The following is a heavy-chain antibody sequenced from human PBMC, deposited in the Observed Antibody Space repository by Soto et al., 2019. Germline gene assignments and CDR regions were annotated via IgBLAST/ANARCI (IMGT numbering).Heavy chain of an antibody. CDR3: ARNVLRYFDWLLSPQDGMDV. CDR2: IYYSGST. V-gene: IGHV4-39*01. CDR1: GGSISSSSYY. Sequence: QLQLQESGPGLVKPSETLSLTCTVSGGSISSSSYYWGWIRHPPGKGLEWIGSIYYSGSTYYNPSLKSRVTISVDTSKNQFSLKLSSVTAADTAVYYCARNVLRYFDWLLSPQDGMDVWGQGTTVTVSS. D-gene: IGHD3-9*01. J-gene: IGHJ6*02.